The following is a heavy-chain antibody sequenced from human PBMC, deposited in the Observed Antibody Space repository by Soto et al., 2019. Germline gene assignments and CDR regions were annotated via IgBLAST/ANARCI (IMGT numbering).Heavy chain of an antibody. V-gene: IGHV1-18*04. D-gene: IGHD3-16*01. J-gene: IGHJ5*01. CDR3: ASDWASYKEPSGGAGFDT. CDR1: GNSFSNNA. Sequence: ASVKVSCKASGNSFSNNAITWVRQAPGQGLEWMGWISTYSGDPNYAQKFQGRVTMTTDTSTNTAYMELRSLRSDDTAVYYCASDWASYKEPSGGAGFDTLGHGTLVTVSS. CDR2: ISTYSGDP.